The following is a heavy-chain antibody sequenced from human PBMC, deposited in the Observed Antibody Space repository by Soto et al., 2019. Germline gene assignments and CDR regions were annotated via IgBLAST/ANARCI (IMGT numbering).Heavy chain of an antibody. CDR1: GGSFSGYY. CDR3: ARVGAVNTNY. Sequence: QVQLQQWGAGLMKPSETLSLGYAVYGGSFSGYYWSWIRQPPGKGLEWIGEINHSGSTNYNPSLKSRVTISVDTSKNQFSLKLSSVIAADTAVYYCARVGAVNTNYWGQGTLVTVSS. CDR2: INHSGST. J-gene: IGHJ4*02. V-gene: IGHV4-34*01. D-gene: IGHD1-26*01.